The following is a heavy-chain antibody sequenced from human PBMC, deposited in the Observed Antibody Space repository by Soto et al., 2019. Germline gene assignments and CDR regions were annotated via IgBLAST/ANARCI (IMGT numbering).Heavy chain of an antibody. V-gene: IGHV1-2*02. D-gene: IGHD6-13*01. J-gene: IGHJ4*02. CDR1: GYTFTDYY. CDR2: INPKSGGT. Sequence: GASVKVSCKASGYTFTDYYMFWVRQAPGQGLEWMGWINPKSGGTNYAQKFQGRVTMTRDTSISTAYMELSRVRSDDTAVYYCAREPVPSAGTAAYWGQGTLVTVSS. CDR3: AREPVPSAGTAAY.